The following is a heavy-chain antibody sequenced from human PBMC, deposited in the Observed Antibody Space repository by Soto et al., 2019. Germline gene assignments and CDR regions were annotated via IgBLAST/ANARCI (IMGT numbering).Heavy chain of an antibody. D-gene: IGHD3-22*01. Sequence: QVQLVESGGGVVQPGRSLRLSCVASGFTFSSYGMHWVRQAPGKGLECVAVISNDGRNIYYADSVKGRFTISRDNSKNTLYLQMTSLRPEDTAVYYCAKDESMLVVVMSNWGQGTLVTVSS. J-gene: IGHJ4*02. CDR1: GFTFSSYG. V-gene: IGHV3-30*18. CDR2: ISNDGRNI. CDR3: AKDESMLVVVMSN.